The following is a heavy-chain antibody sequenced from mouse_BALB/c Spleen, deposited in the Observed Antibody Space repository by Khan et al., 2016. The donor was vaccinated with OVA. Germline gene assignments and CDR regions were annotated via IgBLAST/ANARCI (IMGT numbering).Heavy chain of an antibody. CDR2: ISSGSSTI. D-gene: IGHD2-3*01. CDR1: GFTFSGFG. CDR3: ARRRIFDGYYGGPMDY. J-gene: IGHJ4*01. Sequence: EVELVESGGNLVQPGGSRKLSCAASGFTFSGFGMHWVRQAPEKGLEWVAYISSGSSTIYYADTVKGRFTISSDKPKNTLFLQMTSLRSEDTAIYYCARRRIFDGYYGGPMDYWGQGTSVTVSS. V-gene: IGHV5-17*02.